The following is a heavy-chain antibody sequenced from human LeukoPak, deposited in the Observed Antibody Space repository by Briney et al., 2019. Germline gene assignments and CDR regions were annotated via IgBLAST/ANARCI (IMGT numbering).Heavy chain of an antibody. D-gene: IGHD3-10*01. Sequence: GGSLRLSCAASGFTFSSYEMNWVRQAPGKGLEWVSYISSSGSTIYYADSVKGRFTICRDNAKNSLYLQMNSLRAEDTAVYYCARWPRRYGSGSYYKGELDYWGQGTLVTVSS. V-gene: IGHV3-48*03. CDR2: ISSSGSTI. CDR3: ARWPRRYGSGSYYKGELDY. CDR1: GFTFSSYE. J-gene: IGHJ4*02.